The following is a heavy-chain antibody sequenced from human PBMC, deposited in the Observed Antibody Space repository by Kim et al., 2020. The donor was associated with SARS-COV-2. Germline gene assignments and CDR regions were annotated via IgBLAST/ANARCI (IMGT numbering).Heavy chain of an antibody. V-gene: IGHV3-48*03. CDR3: ARDGPSRYCSGGSCYSDY. J-gene: IGHJ4*02. CDR1: GFTFSSYE. D-gene: IGHD2-15*01. Sequence: GGSLRLSCAASGFTFSSYEMNWVRQAPGKGLEWVSYISSSGSTIYYADSVKGRFTISRDNAKNSLYLQMNSLRAEDTAVYYCARDGPSRYCSGGSCYSDYWGQGTLVTVSS. CDR2: ISSSGSTI.